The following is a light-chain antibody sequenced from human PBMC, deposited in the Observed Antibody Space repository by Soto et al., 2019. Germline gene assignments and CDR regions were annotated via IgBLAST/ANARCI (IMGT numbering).Light chain of an antibody. CDR2: TAA. Sequence: IHMTQSPSSLSASVGDRVTITCRASQRITTDLNWYQQKPGKAPKLLISTAATLQGGVPSRFSGSGSGTDFTLTITTLQPEDFATYFWQQSYSTPYTFGQGTKLEIK. CDR1: QRITTD. J-gene: IGKJ2*01. V-gene: IGKV1-39*01. CDR3: QQSYSTPYT.